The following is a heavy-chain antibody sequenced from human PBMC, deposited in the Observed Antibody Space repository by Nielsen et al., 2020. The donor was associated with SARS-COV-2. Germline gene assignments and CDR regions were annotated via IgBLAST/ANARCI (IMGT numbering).Heavy chain of an antibody. CDR3: ARLSNFWSGYNDY. D-gene: IGHD3-3*01. CDR2: IWYDGSNE. J-gene: IGHJ4*02. V-gene: IGHV3-33*01. Sequence: VRQMPGKGLEWVAGIWYDGSNENYAESVKGRFTISRDNSKNTLFLQMDSLTADDTAVYFCARLSNFWSGYNDYWGQGTLVTVSS.